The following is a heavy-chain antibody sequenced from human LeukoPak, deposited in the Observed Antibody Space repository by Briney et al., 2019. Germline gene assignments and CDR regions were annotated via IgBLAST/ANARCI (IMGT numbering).Heavy chain of an antibody. CDR3: ARVLTAPHDGA. D-gene: IGHD1-1*01. J-gene: IGHJ5*02. CDR1: GFTFSTYS. CDR2: IISSSSYM. Sequence: GGSLRLSCAASGFTFSTYSMNWVRQAPGKGLEWVSSIISSSSYMYYADSVKGRFTISRDNAKNSLYLQMNSLRAEDTAVYYCARVLTAPHDGAWGQGTLVTVSS. V-gene: IGHV3-21*01.